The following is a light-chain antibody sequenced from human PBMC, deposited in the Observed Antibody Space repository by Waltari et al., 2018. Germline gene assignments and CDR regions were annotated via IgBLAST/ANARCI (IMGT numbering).Light chain of an antibody. Sequence: EIVLTQSPGTLSLSPGERATLSCRASQSVSKYLAWYQQKPGQAPRLLIYDASISATGSPDRCSGSGWGTDFSLTISSLEPEDFAVYYCQKYGTLPATFGQGTKVQ. J-gene: IGKJ1*01. CDR2: DAS. V-gene: IGKV3-20*01. CDR3: QKYGTLPAT. CDR1: QSVSKY.